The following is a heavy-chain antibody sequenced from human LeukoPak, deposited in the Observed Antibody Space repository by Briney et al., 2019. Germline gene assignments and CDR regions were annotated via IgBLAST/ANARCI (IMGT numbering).Heavy chain of an antibody. J-gene: IGHJ4*02. CDR1: GFTFSSFE. CDR3: TTFYSRLTDY. CDR2: ISSTGGTT. Sequence: GGSLRLSCAASGFTFSSFEMNWVRQAPGKGLEWVSYISSTGGTTYYADSVKGRFTISRDNAKNSLYLQMNSLRAEDTAVYYCTTFYSRLTDYWGQGTLVTVSS. V-gene: IGHV3-48*03. D-gene: IGHD2/OR15-2a*01.